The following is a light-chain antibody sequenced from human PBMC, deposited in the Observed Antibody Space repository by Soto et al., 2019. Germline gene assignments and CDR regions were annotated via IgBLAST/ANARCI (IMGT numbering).Light chain of an antibody. CDR1: QSVSTNF. CDR2: GAS. J-gene: IGKJ1*01. V-gene: IGKV3-20*01. CDR3: QPYGRTSLT. Sequence: EIVLTQSPGTLSLSPGEGATLSCRASQSVSTNFFAWYQQKPGQATRLLIYGASTRATGIPDRFSGSGSGTDFTLTISRLEAEDCPVISCQPYGRTSLTLGQGTKV.